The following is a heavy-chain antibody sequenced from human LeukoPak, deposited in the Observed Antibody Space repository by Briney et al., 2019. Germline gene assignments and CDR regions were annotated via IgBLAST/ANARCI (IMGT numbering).Heavy chain of an antibody. V-gene: IGHV1-2*02. D-gene: IGHD3-22*01. CDR3: ARDRPFTINYYGSSGGFDY. J-gene: IGHJ4*02. CDR2: INPNSGGT. CDR1: GYTFTGYY. Sequence: ASVKVSYKASGYTFTGYYMHWVRQAPGQGLEWMGWINPNSGGTNYAQKFQGRVTMTRDTSISTAYMELRSLRSDDTAVYYCARDRPFTINYYGSSGGFDYWGQGTLVTVSS.